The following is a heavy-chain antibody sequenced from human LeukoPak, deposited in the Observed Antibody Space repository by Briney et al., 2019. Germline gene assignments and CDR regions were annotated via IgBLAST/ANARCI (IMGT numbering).Heavy chain of an antibody. CDR1: GFTLSNHW. D-gene: IGHD3-22*01. J-gene: IGHJ3*02. Sequence: SGGSLRLSCAASGFTLSNHWMHWVRQAPGKGLVWVSRISGDEIWTSYADSVKGRFLISRDNAKDTLYLQMNSLRTEDTAVYYCAREYISGPKQTDAFDIWGQGTMVTVSS. CDR2: ISGDEIWT. V-gene: IGHV3-74*01. CDR3: AREYISGPKQTDAFDI.